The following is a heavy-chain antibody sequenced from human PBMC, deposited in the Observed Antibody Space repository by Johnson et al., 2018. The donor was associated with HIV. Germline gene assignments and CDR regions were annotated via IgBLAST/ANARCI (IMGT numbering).Heavy chain of an antibody. V-gene: IGHV3-7*05. CDR2: INEDGTGK. Sequence: MMLVESGGGVVQPGRSLRLSCAASGFTFSTSYMTWVRQAPGKGLEWVATINEDGTGKNHVDSVKGRFSISRDNTKNSLYLQMDSLRVDDTAVYYCARDPDWSAFDIWGQGTMVTVSS. CDR1: GFTFSTSY. D-gene: IGHD3-9*01. J-gene: IGHJ3*02. CDR3: ARDPDWSAFDI.